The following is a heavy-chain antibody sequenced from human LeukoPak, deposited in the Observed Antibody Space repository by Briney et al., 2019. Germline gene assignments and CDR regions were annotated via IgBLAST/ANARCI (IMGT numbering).Heavy chain of an antibody. CDR3: ARVREWELSYFDY. V-gene: IGHV4-30-4*08. Sequence: PSQTLSLTCPVSGGSISSGDYYWSWIRQPPGKGLEWIGYIYYSGSTYYNPSLKSRVTISVDTSKNQFSLKLSSVTAADTAVYYCARVREWELSYFDYWGEGTLVTVSS. J-gene: IGHJ4*02. CDR1: GGSISSGDYY. D-gene: IGHD1-26*01. CDR2: IYYSGST.